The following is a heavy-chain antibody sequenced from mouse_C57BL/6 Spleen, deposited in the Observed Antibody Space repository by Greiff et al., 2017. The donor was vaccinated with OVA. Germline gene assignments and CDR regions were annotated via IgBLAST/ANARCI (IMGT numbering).Heavy chain of an antibody. D-gene: IGHD1-1*01. V-gene: IGHV1-42*01. J-gene: IGHJ2*01. CDR1: GYSFTGYY. CDR2: INPSTGGT. CDR3: ARYDTTVVADFDY. Sequence: VQLQQSGPELVKPGASVKISCKASGYSFTGYYMNWVKQSPEKSLEWIGEINPSTGGTTYNQKFKAKATLTVDKSSSTAYMQLKSLTSEDSAVYYCARYDTTVVADFDYWGQGTTLTVSS.